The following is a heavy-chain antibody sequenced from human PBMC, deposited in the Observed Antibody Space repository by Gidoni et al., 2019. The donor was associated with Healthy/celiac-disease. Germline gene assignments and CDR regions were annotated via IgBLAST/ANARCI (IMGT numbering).Heavy chain of an antibody. J-gene: IGHJ3*02. CDR1: GFTFSSYA. CDR3: ARDKGGSYYHGRPDAFDI. V-gene: IGHV3-30-3*01. CDR2: ISYDGSNK. Sequence: QVQLVESGGGVVQPGMSLRLSCAASGFTFSSYAMHWVRQAPGKGLEWVAVISYDGSNKYYADSVKGRFTISSDNSKNTLYLQMNSLRAEDTAVYYCARDKGGSYYHGRPDAFDIWGQGTMVTVSS. D-gene: IGHD1-26*01.